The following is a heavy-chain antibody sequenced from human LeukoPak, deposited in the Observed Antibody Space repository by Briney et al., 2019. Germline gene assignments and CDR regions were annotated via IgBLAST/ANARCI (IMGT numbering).Heavy chain of an antibody. Sequence: ASVKVSCKASGYTFTGYYMHWVRQAPGQGLEWMGWINPNSGGTNYAQKFQGRVTMTRDTSISTAYMELSRLRSDDTAVYYCASLHSGWYGKDAFDIWGQGTMVTVSS. D-gene: IGHD6-19*01. CDR1: GYTFTGYY. V-gene: IGHV1-2*02. J-gene: IGHJ3*02. CDR2: INPNSGGT. CDR3: ASLHSGWYGKDAFDI.